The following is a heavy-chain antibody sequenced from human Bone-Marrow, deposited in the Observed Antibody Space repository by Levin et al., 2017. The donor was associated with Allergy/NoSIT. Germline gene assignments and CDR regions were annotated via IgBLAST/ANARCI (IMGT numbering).Heavy chain of an antibody. V-gene: IGHV3-7*01. CDR1: GFSSGGYW. Sequence: PGGSLRLSCAASGFSSGGYWMSWVRQAPGKGLEWVGNINQDGSVQQYVDSLKGRFTISRDNAKNSVYLLMSSLRAEDTAVYYCARQGSYAFDIWGQGTVVTVSS. CDR2: INQDGSVQ. J-gene: IGHJ3*02. CDR3: ARQGSYAFDI.